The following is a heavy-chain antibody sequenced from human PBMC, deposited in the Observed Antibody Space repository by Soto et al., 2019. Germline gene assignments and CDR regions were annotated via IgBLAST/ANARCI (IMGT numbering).Heavy chain of an antibody. CDR3: AGTTSHQWYYMDV. D-gene: IGHD1-7*01. Sequence: TLSLTCAISWDSVSSNSAAWNWIRLSPSRGLEWLARTYYRSRWYNDYAVSVRSRITVNPDTSKNQFSLQLTSVTPEDTAVYYCAGTTSHQWYYMDVWGKGTTVTVSS. CDR1: WDSVSSNSAA. V-gene: IGHV6-1*01. J-gene: IGHJ6*03. CDR2: TYYRSRWYN.